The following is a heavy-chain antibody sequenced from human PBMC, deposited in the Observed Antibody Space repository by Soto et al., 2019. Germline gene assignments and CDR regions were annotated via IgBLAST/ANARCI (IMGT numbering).Heavy chain of an antibody. CDR3: ARKISSGYPDY. Sequence: GGSLRLSCAASGFTFSSYWMHWVRQAPGKGLVWVSRINSDGSSTSYADSVKGRFTISRDNAKNTLYLQMNSLRAEDTAVYYCARKISSGYPDYWGHGTLVTVSS. J-gene: IGHJ4*01. CDR1: GFTFSSYW. CDR2: INSDGSST. D-gene: IGHD3-22*01. V-gene: IGHV3-74*01.